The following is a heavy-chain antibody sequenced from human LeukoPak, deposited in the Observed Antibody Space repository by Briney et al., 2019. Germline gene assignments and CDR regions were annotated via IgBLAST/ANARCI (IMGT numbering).Heavy chain of an antibody. D-gene: IGHD3-9*01. Sequence: GASVKVSCKASGGTFSSYAISWVRQAPGQGLEWMGRIIPIFGIANYAQKFQGRVTITADKSTSTTYMELSSLRSDDTAVYYCARVAGLRYFDWVDYWGQGTPVTASS. V-gene: IGHV1-69*04. CDR2: IIPIFGIA. CDR1: GGTFSSYA. J-gene: IGHJ4*02. CDR3: ARVAGLRYFDWVDY.